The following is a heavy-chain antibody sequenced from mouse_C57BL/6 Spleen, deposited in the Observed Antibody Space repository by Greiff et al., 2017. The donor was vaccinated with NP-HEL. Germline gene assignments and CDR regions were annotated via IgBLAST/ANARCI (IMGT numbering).Heavy chain of an antibody. J-gene: IGHJ3*01. D-gene: IGHD1-1*01. V-gene: IGHV14-2*01. Sequence: VQLQQSGAELVKPGASVKLSCTASGFNIKDYYMHWVKQRTEQGLEWIGRIDPEDGETKYVPKFQGKATITADTSSNTAYLQLSSLTSEDTAVYYCARGVLLRYFAYWGQGTLVTVSA. CDR1: GFNIKDYY. CDR2: IDPEDGET. CDR3: ARGVLLRYFAY.